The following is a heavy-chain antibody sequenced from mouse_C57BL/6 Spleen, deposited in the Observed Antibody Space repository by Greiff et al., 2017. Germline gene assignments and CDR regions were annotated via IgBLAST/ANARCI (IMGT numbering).Heavy chain of an antibody. Sequence: VQLQQSGAELVRPGASVTLSCKASGYTFTDYEMNWVKQTPVHGLEWIGALDPETGGTAYNQKFKGKAILTADKSSSTSYMELRSLTSEDSAVYYCTRSHSMDYWGQGTSVPVSS. CDR3: TRSHSMDY. CDR2: LDPETGGT. CDR1: GYTFTDYE. V-gene: IGHV1-15*01. J-gene: IGHJ4*01.